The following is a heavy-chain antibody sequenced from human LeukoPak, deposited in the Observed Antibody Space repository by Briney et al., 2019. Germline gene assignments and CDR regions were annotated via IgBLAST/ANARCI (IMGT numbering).Heavy chain of an antibody. D-gene: IGHD3-10*01. Sequence: GGSLRLSCAASGFTFSSYSMNWVRQAPGKGLEWVSAISGSGGSTYYADSVKGRFTISRDNSKNTLYLQMNSLRAEDTAVYYCATVLWFGELLIDYWGQGTLVTVSS. V-gene: IGHV3-23*01. CDR1: GFTFSSYS. CDR2: ISGSGGST. CDR3: ATVLWFGELLIDY. J-gene: IGHJ4*02.